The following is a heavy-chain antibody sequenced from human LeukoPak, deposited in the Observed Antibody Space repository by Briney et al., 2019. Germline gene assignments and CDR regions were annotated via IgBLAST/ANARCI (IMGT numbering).Heavy chain of an antibody. J-gene: IGHJ4*02. D-gene: IGHD6-6*01. CDR2: IYYSGST. CDR1: GGSISSGGYY. CDR3: AREGGIGSSSWIDY. Sequence: SETLSLTCTVSGGSISSGGYYWSWIRQHPGKGLEWIGYIYYSGSTYYNPSLKSRVTISIDTSKNQFSLKLSSVTAADTAVYSCAREGGIGSSSWIDYWGQGTLVTVSP. V-gene: IGHV4-31*03.